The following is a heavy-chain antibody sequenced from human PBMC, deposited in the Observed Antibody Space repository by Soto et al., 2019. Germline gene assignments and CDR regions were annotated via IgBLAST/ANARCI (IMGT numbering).Heavy chain of an antibody. V-gene: IGHV3-48*02. J-gene: IGHJ5*02. D-gene: IGHD3-16*01. CDR1: AVILRRYC. Sequence: SAVILRRYCKNVGRLAPGKRMEWVSYISGSSSTISYADSVKGRLTLSRDNAKNSLYLQMNSLTDEDTAVYYCARDPSACTRGTHCNRYYPCARGTPDPGSA. CDR2: ISGSSSTI. CDR3: ARDPSACTRGTHCNRYYP.